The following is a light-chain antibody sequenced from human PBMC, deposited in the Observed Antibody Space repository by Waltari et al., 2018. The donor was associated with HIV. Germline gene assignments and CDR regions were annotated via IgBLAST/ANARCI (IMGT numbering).Light chain of an antibody. CDR2: VNSDGSH. Sequence: QLVLIQSPSASASLGASVKLTCTLSSGHSSYAIAWHQKQAEKGPRYLMKVNSDGSHNKGDGIPDRFAGSSSGAERYLTISSLQSEDEADYYCQTWATGIQVFGGGTKLTVL. J-gene: IGLJ3*02. CDR1: SGHSSYA. V-gene: IGLV4-69*01. CDR3: QTWATGIQV.